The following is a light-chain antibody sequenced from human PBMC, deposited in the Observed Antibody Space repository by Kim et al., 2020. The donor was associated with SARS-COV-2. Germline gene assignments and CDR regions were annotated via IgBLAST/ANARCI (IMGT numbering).Light chain of an antibody. V-gene: IGLV2-14*03. CDR2: DVT. J-gene: IGLJ2*01. CDR3: SSYTTSNTRL. CDR1: SSDIGAYNS. Sequence: GKSITLSCRGTSSDIGAYNSVSWYQQHPAKAPKLLIYDVTNRPSGVSIRFSGSKSGNTASLTISGLQAEDEADYYCSSYTTSNTRLFGGGTQLTVL.